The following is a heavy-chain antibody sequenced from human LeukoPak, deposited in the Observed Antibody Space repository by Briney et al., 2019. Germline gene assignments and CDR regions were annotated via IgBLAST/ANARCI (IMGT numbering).Heavy chain of an antibody. CDR3: ARDPFSCPDY. CDR1: GFTFRRLG. V-gene: IGHV3-7*05. J-gene: IGHJ4*02. Sequence: PGGSLRLSYAASGFTFRRLGMSWVRQAQGKGLEWLANIKQDGGEKNYVDSVKGRFTISRDNAKNSLLLQMNSLSAEDTAVYCCARDPFSCPDYWGQGTLVTVSS. D-gene: IGHD2-2*01. CDR2: IKQDGGEK.